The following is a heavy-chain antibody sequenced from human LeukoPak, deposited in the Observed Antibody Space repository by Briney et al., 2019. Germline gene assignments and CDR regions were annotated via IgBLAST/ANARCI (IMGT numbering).Heavy chain of an antibody. CDR2: IIPILGIA. V-gene: IGHV1-69*04. Sequence: GASVKVSCKASGGTFSSYAISWVRQAPGQGLEWMGRIIPILGIANYAQKFQGRVTITADKSTSTAYMELSSLRSEDTAVYYCARTTGSSWAGLAFDIWGQGTMVTVSS. CDR3: ARTTGSSWAGLAFDI. D-gene: IGHD6-13*01. CDR1: GGTFSSYA. J-gene: IGHJ3*02.